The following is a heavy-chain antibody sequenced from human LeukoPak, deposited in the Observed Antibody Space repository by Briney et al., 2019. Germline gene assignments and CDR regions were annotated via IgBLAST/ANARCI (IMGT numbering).Heavy chain of an antibody. CDR1: GASITTSH. CDR2: FYGSGIT. V-gene: IGHV4-4*07. D-gene: IGHD3-16*01. J-gene: IGHJ4*02. Sequence: SETPSLTCTVSGASITTSHWSWIRQPAGKGLEWIGRFYGSGITDYNPSLRSRVTMSVDTSKNQFSLKLTSVTAADTALYYCAVGGLGGYPPGYWGQGTLVTVSS. CDR3: AVGGLGGYPPGY.